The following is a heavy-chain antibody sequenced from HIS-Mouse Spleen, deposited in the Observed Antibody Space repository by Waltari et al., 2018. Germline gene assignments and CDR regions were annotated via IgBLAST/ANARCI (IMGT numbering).Heavy chain of an antibody. D-gene: IGHD6-19*01. V-gene: IGHV3-30*18. Sequence: QVQLVESGGGVVQPGRSLRLSCSASGFSFRRYGGPGGRRTPGKGLEWLAVISYDGSNKYYADSVKGRFTISRDNSKNTLYLQMNSLRAEDTAVYYCAKASSGWLDYWGQGTLVTVSS. CDR1: GFSFRRYG. CDR3: AKASSGWLDY. CDR2: ISYDGSNK. J-gene: IGHJ4*02.